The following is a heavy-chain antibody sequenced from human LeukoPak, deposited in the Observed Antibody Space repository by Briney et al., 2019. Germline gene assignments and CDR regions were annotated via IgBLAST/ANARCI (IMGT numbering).Heavy chain of an antibody. D-gene: IGHD3-22*01. CDR3: SREHSLSRYYYDRSGYKDAFDS. CDR2: IIPIFGTT. CDR1: GGTFSSYA. J-gene: IGHJ3*02. V-gene: IGHV1-69*13. Sequence: GASVKVSCKASGGTFSSYAISWVRQAPGQGLEWMGGIIPIFGTTNYAQKFQGRVTITADESTSTAYMELSSLRSEDTAAYYCSREHSLSRYYYDRSGYKDAFDSWGQGTMVTVSS.